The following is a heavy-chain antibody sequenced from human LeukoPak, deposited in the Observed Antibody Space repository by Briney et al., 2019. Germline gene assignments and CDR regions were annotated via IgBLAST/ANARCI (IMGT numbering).Heavy chain of an antibody. CDR1: GGSISSSY. Sequence: PSETLSLTCTVSGGSISSSYWSWIRQSPPKGLESIGYIHHSGNTNSPPPLKSRVTISVDTPKNQFSLNLNSVTAADTAMYYCVRWQYCGGNCFFSAFDIWGQGKMVTVSS. D-gene: IGHD2-21*01. J-gene: IGHJ3*02. CDR2: IHHSGNT. V-gene: IGHV4-59*01. CDR3: VRWQYCGGNCFFSAFDI.